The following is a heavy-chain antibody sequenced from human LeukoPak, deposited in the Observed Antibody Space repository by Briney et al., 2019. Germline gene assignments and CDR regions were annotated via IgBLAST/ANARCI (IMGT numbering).Heavy chain of an antibody. J-gene: IGHJ6*03. CDR1: GFTFDDYG. CDR2: INWNGGST. Sequence: GGSLRLSCAASGFTFDDYGMSWVRQAPGKRLEWVSGINWNGGSTGYADSVKGRFTISRDNAKNSLYLQMNSLRAEDTALYYCAVSPRDYYYYMDVWGKGTTVTVSS. CDR3: AVSPRDYYYYMDV. V-gene: IGHV3-20*04.